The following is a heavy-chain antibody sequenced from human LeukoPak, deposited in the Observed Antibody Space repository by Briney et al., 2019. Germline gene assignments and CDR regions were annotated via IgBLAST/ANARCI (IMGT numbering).Heavy chain of an antibody. J-gene: IGHJ4*02. D-gene: IGHD3-10*01. V-gene: IGHV1-2*02. Sequence: ASVKVSCKASGYTFTGYYMHWIRQAPGQGLEWMGWINPNSGGTNFAQKFQGRVTVTRDTSISTAYMELSRLRSDDTAVYYCARGGWVRGVITRDGLNYWGQGTLVTVSS. CDR2: INPNSGGT. CDR1: GYTFTGYY. CDR3: ARGGWVRGVITRDGLNY.